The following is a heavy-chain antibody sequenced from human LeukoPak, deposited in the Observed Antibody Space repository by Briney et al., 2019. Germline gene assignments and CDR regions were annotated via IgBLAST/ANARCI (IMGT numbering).Heavy chain of an antibody. CDR3: ATGYLVTAGLMDV. CDR2: FDPEDGKT. V-gene: IGHV1-24*01. Sequence: ASVRVSCKVSGYTLTELSMFWVRQAPGKGLEWMGSFDPEDGKTVYAQKFQGRVTMTEDTSTDTAYMELSSLRSEDTAVYYCATGYLVTAGLMDVWGQGTTVTVSS. J-gene: IGHJ6*02. D-gene: IGHD6-13*01. CDR1: GYTLTELS.